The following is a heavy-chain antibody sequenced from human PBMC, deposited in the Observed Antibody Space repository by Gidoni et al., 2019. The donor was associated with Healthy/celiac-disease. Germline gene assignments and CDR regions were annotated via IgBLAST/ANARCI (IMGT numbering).Heavy chain of an antibody. J-gene: IGHJ1*01. D-gene: IGHD6-19*01. CDR1: GGSFRGYY. CDR3: ARVRGRIAVAGGGGFQH. Sequence: QVQLQQWGAGLLKPSETLSLTCAVYGGSFRGYYWRWIRQPPGKGLEWIGEINHSGSTNYNPSLKSRVTISVDTSKNQFSLKLSSVTAADTAVYYCARVRGRIAVAGGGGFQHWGQGTLVTVSS. CDR2: INHSGST. V-gene: IGHV4-34*01.